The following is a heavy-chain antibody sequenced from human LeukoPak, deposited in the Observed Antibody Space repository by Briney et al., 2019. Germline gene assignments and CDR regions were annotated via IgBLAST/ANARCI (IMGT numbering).Heavy chain of an antibody. V-gene: IGHV3-23*01. CDR3: AKPVPLWFGEKNAFDI. J-gene: IGHJ3*02. Sequence: PGGSLRLSCASSGFTFSSYAMSWVRQAPGKGLDGVSAISGSGGSTYYADSVKGRFTISRDNSTNTLYLQMNSLRKEDTAVYYSAKPVPLWFGEKNAFDIWGQGTMVTVSS. CDR1: GFTFSSYA. CDR2: ISGSGGST. D-gene: IGHD3-10*01.